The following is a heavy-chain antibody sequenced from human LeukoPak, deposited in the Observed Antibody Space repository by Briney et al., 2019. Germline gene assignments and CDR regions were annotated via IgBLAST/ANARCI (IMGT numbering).Heavy chain of an antibody. CDR1: GFTFSSYD. Sequence: PGGSLRLSCAASGFTFSSYDMHWVRQAPGKGLEWVAVIWYDGSNKYYADSVKGRFTISRDNSKNTLYLQMNSLRAEDTAVYYCAREFDYGGYADYWGQGTLVTVSS. CDR3: AREFDYGGYADY. V-gene: IGHV3-33*01. D-gene: IGHD5-12*01. CDR2: IWYDGSNK. J-gene: IGHJ4*02.